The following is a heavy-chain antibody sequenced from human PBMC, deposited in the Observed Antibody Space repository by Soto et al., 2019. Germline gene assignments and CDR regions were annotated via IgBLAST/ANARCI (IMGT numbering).Heavy chain of an antibody. V-gene: IGHV3-9*01. Sequence: EVQLVESGGGLVQPGRSLRLSCAASGITFDDYAMHWVRQAPGKGLEWVSGISWNSGSIGYADSVKGRFTISRDNAKNSVYLQMNSLRAEDTALYFCAKDTGIVATIPSYFDYWGQGTLVTVSS. D-gene: IGHD5-12*01. CDR1: GITFDDYA. CDR2: ISWNSGSI. J-gene: IGHJ4*02. CDR3: AKDTGIVATIPSYFDY.